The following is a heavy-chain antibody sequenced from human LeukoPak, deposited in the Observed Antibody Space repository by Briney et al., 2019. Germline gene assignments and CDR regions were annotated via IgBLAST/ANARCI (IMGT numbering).Heavy chain of an antibody. CDR1: GFSLSTSGMC. V-gene: IGHV2-70*11. CDR3: ARIVYRYSQHDAFDI. J-gene: IGHJ3*02. Sequence: VSGPTLVNPTQTLTLTCTFSGFSLSTSGMCVSWIRQPPGKALEWLARIDWDDDKYYSTSLKTRLTISKDTSKNQVVLTMTNMDPVDTATYYCARIVYRYSQHDAFDIWGQGTMVTVSS. CDR2: IDWDDDK. D-gene: IGHD5-18*01.